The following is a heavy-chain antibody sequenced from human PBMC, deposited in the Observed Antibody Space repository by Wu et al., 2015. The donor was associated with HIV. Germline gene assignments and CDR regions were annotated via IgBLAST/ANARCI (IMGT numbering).Heavy chain of an antibody. D-gene: IGHD6-19*01. CDR2: IIPIFGTA. Sequence: QVQLVQSGAEVKKPGSSVKVSCKASGGTFSSYAISWVRQAPGQGLEWMGGIIPIFGTANYAQKFQGRVTITTDESTSTAYMELSSLRSEDTAVYYCARVGFEYSSGLGAFDIWGQGTMVTVSS. V-gene: IGHV1-69*05. CDR1: GGTFSSYA. J-gene: IGHJ3*02. CDR3: ARVGFEYSSGLGAFDI.